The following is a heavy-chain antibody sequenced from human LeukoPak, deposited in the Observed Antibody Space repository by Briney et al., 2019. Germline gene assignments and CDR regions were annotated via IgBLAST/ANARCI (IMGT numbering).Heavy chain of an antibody. Sequence: SETLSLTCTVSGGSISTPFWTWIRQPPGKGLEFIGNIYYTGTSNYNPSLKSRVTMSIDTAKNQFSLNLSSVTAADTAVYYCARDLNYYDGSTYYDAFDIWGQGTLVTVSS. CDR3: ARDLNYYDGSTYYDAFDI. J-gene: IGHJ3*02. CDR2: IYYTGTS. D-gene: IGHD3-22*01. V-gene: IGHV4-59*11. CDR1: GGSISTPF.